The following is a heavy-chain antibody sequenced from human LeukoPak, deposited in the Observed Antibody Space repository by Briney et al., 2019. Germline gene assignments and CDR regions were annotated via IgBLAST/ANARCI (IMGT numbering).Heavy chain of an antibody. Sequence: GESLKISCRGSGYSFTSYWIGWVRQMPGKGLEWMGIIYPGDSDTRYSPSFQGQVTISADKSISTAYLQWSSLRASDTAMYYCARHFEMATADYWGQGTLVTVSS. CDR3: ARHFEMATADY. D-gene: IGHD5-24*01. CDR1: GYSFTSYW. CDR2: IYPGDSDT. J-gene: IGHJ4*02. V-gene: IGHV5-51*01.